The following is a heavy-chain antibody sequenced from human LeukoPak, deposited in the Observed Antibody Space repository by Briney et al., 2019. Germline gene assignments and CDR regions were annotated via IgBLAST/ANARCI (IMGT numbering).Heavy chain of an antibody. D-gene: IGHD3-22*01. CDR1: GYTFTSYD. V-gene: IGHV1-8*01. Sequence: ASVNVSCKASGYTFTSYDINWVRQATGQGLEWMEWMNPNSGNTGYAQKFQGRVTMTRNTSISTAYMELSSLRSEDTAVYYCARGYYDSSGYYQTFDPWGQGTLVTVSS. CDR3: ARGYYDSSGYYQTFDP. J-gene: IGHJ5*02. CDR2: MNPNSGNT.